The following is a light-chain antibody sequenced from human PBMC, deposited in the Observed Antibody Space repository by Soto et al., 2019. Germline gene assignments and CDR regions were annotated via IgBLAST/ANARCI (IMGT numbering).Light chain of an antibody. CDR1: QSISSW. Sequence: DIQMTQSPSTLSASVGDRVTITCRASQSISSWLAWYQQKPGKAPKLLIYKASSLESGVPSRFSGSGSGTEFTLTISSLQPDDFAPYYCQQYNSHPTCGQGTKVEIK. CDR2: KAS. V-gene: IGKV1-5*03. CDR3: QQYNSHPT. J-gene: IGKJ1*01.